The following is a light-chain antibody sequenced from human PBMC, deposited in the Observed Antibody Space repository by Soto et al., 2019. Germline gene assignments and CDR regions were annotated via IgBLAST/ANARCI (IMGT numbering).Light chain of an antibody. V-gene: IGKV1-8*01. CDR1: QDVGRN. CDR3: QHYKNYPWT. Sequence: AIRMTQSPSSLYASAGDRVAIAGRASQDVGRNLAWYEQKPGQAPKLLIYGASTWQSGVPSRFSGGGSGTDFILTLSCLQSEDFATYYCQHYKNYPWTFGQGTKVEIK. J-gene: IGKJ1*01. CDR2: GAS.